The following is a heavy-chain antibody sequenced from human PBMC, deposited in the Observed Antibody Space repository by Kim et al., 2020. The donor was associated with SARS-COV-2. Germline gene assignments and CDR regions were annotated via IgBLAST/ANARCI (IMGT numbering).Heavy chain of an antibody. V-gene: IGHV4-61*01. J-gene: IGHJ3*02. D-gene: IGHD2-2*01. CDR2: IYYSGST. Sequence: SETLSLTCTVSGGSVSSGSYYWSWIRQPPGKGLEWIGYIYYSGSTNYNPSLKSRVTISVDTSKNQFSLKLSSVTAADTAVYYCARDLGPRWVVPAAAIGSSSGSEAFDIWGRGTMVTVSS. CDR1: GGSVSSGSYY. CDR3: ARDLGPRWVVPAAAIGSSSGSEAFDI.